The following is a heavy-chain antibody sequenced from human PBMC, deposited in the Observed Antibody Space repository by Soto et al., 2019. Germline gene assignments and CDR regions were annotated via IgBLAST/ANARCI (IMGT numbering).Heavy chain of an antibody. CDR1: GYTLTSYG. Sequence: ASVKVSCKASGYTLTSYGISWVRQAPGQGLEWMGWISAYNGNTNYAQKLQGRVTMTTDTSTSTAYMGLRSLRSDDTVVYYCARGYSSGWFEYWGQGTLVTVSS. V-gene: IGHV1-18*01. CDR2: ISAYNGNT. CDR3: ARGYSSGWFEY. D-gene: IGHD6-19*01. J-gene: IGHJ5*01.